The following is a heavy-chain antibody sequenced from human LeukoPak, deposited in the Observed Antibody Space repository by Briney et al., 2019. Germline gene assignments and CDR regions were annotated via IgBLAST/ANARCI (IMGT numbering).Heavy chain of an antibody. CDR1: RFTFSDYY. J-gene: IGHJ4*02. V-gene: IGHV3-11*01. D-gene: IGHD4-11*01. CDR3: ARDSMTSLTYWDY. CDR2: ISSTGTTI. Sequence: GGSLRLSCTASRFTFSDYYMSWIRQAPGKGLEWVSYISSTGTTIYYADSVRGRFTNSRDNAKNSLYLQMNSLRAEDTAVYYCARDSMTSLTYWDYWGQGTLVTVSS.